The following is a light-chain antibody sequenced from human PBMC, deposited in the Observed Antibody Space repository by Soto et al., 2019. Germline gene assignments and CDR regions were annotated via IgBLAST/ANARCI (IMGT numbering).Light chain of an antibody. J-gene: IGKJ1*01. CDR3: QQYNSYSWT. CDR2: KAS. Sequence: DLQMTQSPSTLSASVGDRVTITCRASQSISNWLAWYQQKPGKAPKLLIYKASSLESGVPSRFSGSGSGTKFTLTISSLQPDDFATYYCQQYNSYSWTFGQGTKVEIK. CDR1: QSISNW. V-gene: IGKV1-5*03.